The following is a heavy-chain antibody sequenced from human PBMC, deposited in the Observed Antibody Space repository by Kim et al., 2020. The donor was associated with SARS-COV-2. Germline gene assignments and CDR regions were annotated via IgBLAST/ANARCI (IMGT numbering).Heavy chain of an antibody. CDR3: ARHSYNHPDYYYYGMDV. J-gene: IGHJ6*02. CDR2: IYYSGST. V-gene: IGHV4-59*08. CDR1: GGSISSYY. D-gene: IGHD1-20*01. Sequence: SETLSLTCTVSGGSISSYYWSWIRQPPGKGLEWIGYIYYSGSTNYNPSLKSRVTISVDTSKNQFSLKLSSVTAADTAVYYCARHSYNHPDYYYYGMDVWGQGTTVTVSS.